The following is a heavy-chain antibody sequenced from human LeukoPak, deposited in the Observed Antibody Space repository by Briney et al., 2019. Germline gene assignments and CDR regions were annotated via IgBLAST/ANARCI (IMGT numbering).Heavy chain of an antibody. CDR3: VRDHYIVVGPAAGVFEI. CDR1: GFTFNSYS. Sequence: GGSLRLSCAASGFTFNSYSMSWVRQAPGKGLEWVSSISSSSSYIYYADSVKGRFTISRDNAKNSLYLQMDSLRVEDTAVYYCVRDHYIVVGPAAGVFEIWGQGTMVTVSS. V-gene: IGHV3-21*01. CDR2: ISSSSSYI. D-gene: IGHD2-2*01. J-gene: IGHJ3*02.